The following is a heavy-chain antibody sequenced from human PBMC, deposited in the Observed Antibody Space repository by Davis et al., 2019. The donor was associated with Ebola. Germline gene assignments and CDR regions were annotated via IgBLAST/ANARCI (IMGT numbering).Heavy chain of an antibody. CDR3: ARGDWNFYYYYGMDV. D-gene: IGHD1-7*01. J-gene: IGHJ6*02. Sequence: SVKVSCKASGGTFGSYAISWVRQAPGQGLEWMGGIIPIFGTANYAQKFQGRVTITADESTSTAYMELSSLRSEDTAVYYCARGDWNFYYYYGMDVWGQGTTVTVSS. CDR2: IIPIFGTA. V-gene: IGHV1-69*13. CDR1: GGTFGSYA.